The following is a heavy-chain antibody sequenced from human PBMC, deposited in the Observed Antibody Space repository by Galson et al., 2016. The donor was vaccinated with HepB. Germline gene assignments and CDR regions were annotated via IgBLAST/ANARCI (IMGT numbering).Heavy chain of an antibody. J-gene: IGHJ6*02. D-gene: IGHD4-17*01. V-gene: IGHV1-3*01. CDR2: INGGIGNT. Sequence: SVKVSCKASGYTFTTYGMHWVRQAPGQRLEWMGWINGGIGNTEYSQKFQGRVSITRDKSASTAYMEVSSLTSEGTAVYYCARVKRYGDSPYYYYALDVWGQGTTVTVSS. CDR3: ARVKRYGDSPYYYYALDV. CDR1: GYTFTTYG.